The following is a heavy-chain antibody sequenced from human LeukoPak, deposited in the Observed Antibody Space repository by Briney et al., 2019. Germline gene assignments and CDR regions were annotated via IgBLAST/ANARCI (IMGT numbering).Heavy chain of an antibody. Sequence: GGSLRLSCAASGFSFITYNMNWVRQAPGKGLEWVSAISGGGVSTYYADSVRGRFTISRDNSKNTLYLQVNSLRAEDTAVYYCAKDHGGHLFDYWGQGTLVTVSS. CDR3: AKDHGGHLFDY. J-gene: IGHJ4*02. CDR2: ISGGGVST. D-gene: IGHD4-23*01. V-gene: IGHV3-23*01. CDR1: GFSFITYN.